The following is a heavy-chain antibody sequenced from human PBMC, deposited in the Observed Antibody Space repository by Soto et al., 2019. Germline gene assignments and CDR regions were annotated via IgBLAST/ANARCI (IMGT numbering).Heavy chain of an antibody. J-gene: IGHJ4*02. CDR2: ISSSSSYI. CDR3: ARGYCSGGSCYAAELRSAPFDY. D-gene: IGHD2-15*01. V-gene: IGHV3-21*01. CDR1: GFTFSSYI. Sequence: GGSLRLSCAASGFTFSSYIMNWVRQAPGKGLEWVSSISSSSSYIYYADSVKGRFTISRDNAKNSLYLQMNSLRAEDTPVYYCARGYCSGGSCYAAELRSAPFDYWGQGTLVTVSS.